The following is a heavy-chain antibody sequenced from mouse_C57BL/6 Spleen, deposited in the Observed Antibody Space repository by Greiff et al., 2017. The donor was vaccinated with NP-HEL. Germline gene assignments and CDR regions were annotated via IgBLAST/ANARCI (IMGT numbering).Heavy chain of an antibody. CDR2: IDPENGDT. CDR3: TTREDYGSSSPWFAY. J-gene: IGHJ3*01. Sequence: VQLKESGAELVRPGASVKLSCTASGFNIKDDYMHWVKQRPEQGLEWIGWIDPENGDTEYASKFQGKATITADTSSNTAYLQLSSLTSEDTAVYYCTTREDYGSSSPWFAYWGQGTLVTVSA. V-gene: IGHV14-4*01. D-gene: IGHD1-1*01. CDR1: GFNIKDDY.